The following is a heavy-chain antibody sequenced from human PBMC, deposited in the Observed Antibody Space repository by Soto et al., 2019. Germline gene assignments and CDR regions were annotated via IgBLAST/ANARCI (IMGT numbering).Heavy chain of an antibody. CDR1: GVSISSSSYY. D-gene: IGHD6-6*01. J-gene: IGHJ4*02. CDR3: ARLYGSSLFDY. Sequence: SETLSLTCTVSGVSISSSSYYWGWIRQPPGKGLEWIGTIYYSVSTYYNPSLQSRVTISVDTSKNQFSLKLSSVTAADTAVYYCARLYGSSLFDYWGQGTLVTSPQ. CDR2: IYYSVST. V-gene: IGHV4-39*01.